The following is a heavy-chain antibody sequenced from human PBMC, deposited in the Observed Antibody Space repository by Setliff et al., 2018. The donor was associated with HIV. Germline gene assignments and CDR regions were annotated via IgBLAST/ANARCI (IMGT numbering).Heavy chain of an antibody. Sequence: GGSLRLSCAASGFTFSNNWMAWVRLAPGKGLEWVAVISYDGNYKYYSDSVKGRFTISRDNSKNTLYLQMDSLRPKDTAAYYCARAPSWQRQVDFWGQGTLVTVSS. V-gene: IGHV3-30*03. CDR1: GFTFSNNW. CDR3: ARAPSWQRQVDF. D-gene: IGHD6-25*01. CDR2: ISYDGNYK. J-gene: IGHJ4*02.